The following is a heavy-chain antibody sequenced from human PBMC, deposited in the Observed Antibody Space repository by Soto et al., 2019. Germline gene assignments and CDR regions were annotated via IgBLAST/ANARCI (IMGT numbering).Heavy chain of an antibody. CDR2: IYRSGTT. CDR1: NFSISSGYY. J-gene: IGHJ4*02. Sequence: PSETLSLTCVVSNFSISSGYYWGWIRQSPGEGLEWIASIYRSGTTSYNPSLKSRVTISVDPSKNQFSLMLTAVTAADTAVYYCARTHSGSYYSVFNYWGRGSLVTVS. V-gene: IGHV4-38-2*01. D-gene: IGHD1-26*01. CDR3: ARTHSGSYYSVFNY.